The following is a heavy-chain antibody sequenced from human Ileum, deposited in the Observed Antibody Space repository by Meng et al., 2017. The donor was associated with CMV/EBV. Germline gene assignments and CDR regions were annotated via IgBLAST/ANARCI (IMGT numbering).Heavy chain of an antibody. V-gene: IGHV4-30-4*08. J-gene: IGHJ4*02. CDR1: GGSISSGDYY. Sequence: VNLQESGPGLLNPSQTLALTCHVSGGSISSGDYYWTWIRQPPGKGLEWIGYIYYSGTTYYNPSLKSRVSISVDTSRNQFSLQLSSVTAADTAVYYCARRSSGLFDYWGQGILVTVSS. CDR3: ARRSSGLFDY. CDR2: IYYSGTT. D-gene: IGHD6-13*01.